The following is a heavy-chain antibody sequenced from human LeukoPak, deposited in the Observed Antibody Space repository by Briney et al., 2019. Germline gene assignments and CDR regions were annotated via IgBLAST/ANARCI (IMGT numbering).Heavy chain of an antibody. Sequence: SETLSLTCAVSGYSISSGYYWGWIRQPPGKGLEWIGSIYHSGSTYYNPSLKSRVTISVDTSKNQFSLKLSSVTAADTAVYYCARPIFQPSGYYYYYMDVWGKGPRSPSP. CDR3: ARPIFQPSGYYYYYMDV. J-gene: IGHJ6*03. CDR1: GYSISSGYY. CDR2: IYHSGST. V-gene: IGHV4-38-2*01. D-gene: IGHD3-3*01.